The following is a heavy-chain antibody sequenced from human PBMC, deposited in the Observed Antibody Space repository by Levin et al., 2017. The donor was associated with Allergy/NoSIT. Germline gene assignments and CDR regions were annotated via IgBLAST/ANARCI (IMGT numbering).Heavy chain of an antibody. CDR2: ISGSGANT. CDR3: AKAYGSGSYYNWHDY. D-gene: IGHD3-10*01. J-gene: IGHJ4*02. CDR1: GFTFSSFA. Sequence: GGSLRLSCAASGFTFSSFAMNWVRQAPGKGLEWVSGISGSGANTYYADSVKGRFTISRDNSKSTLYLQMNSLRAEDTAVYYCAKAYGSGSYYNWHDYWGQGTVVTVSS. V-gene: IGHV3-23*01.